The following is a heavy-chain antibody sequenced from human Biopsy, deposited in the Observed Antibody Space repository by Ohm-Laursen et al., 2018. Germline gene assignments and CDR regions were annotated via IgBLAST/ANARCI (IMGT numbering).Heavy chain of an antibody. V-gene: IGHV4-59*12. Sequence: GTLSLTCTVSGGPIDSYYWSWIRQPPGKALEWIGYIYFTGRTSYNPSLKSRVTMSVNTSKKQFSLRLSSVTAADTAMYYCARLGSGDYFPTFFDFWGQGALVTVSS. CDR1: GGPIDSYY. J-gene: IGHJ4*02. D-gene: IGHD5-12*01. CDR3: ARLGSGDYFPTFFDF. CDR2: IYFTGRT.